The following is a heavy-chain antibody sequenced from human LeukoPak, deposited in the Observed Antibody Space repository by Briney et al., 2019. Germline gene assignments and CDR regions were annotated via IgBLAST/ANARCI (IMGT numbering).Heavy chain of an antibody. J-gene: IGHJ6*02. CDR2: INHSGST. CDR3: ASRKVKRYFSGDSRYLYYYGLDV. CDR1: GGCFSGYY. V-gene: IGHV4-34*01. D-gene: IGHD2-15*01. Sequence: PSETLSLTCTVYGGCFSGYYWSWIRQPPGKGLEGLERIGEINHSGSTNYNPSLKSRVTIAIDTSKNQFSLKLSSVTAADTAVYYCASRKVKRYFSGDSRYLYYYGLDVWGQGTTVTVSS.